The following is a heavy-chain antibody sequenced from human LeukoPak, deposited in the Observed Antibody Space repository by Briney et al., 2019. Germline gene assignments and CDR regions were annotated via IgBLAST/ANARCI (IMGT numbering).Heavy chain of an antibody. CDR1: GFTFSNYW. CDR2: INSDGSST. J-gene: IGHJ5*02. D-gene: IGHD4-23*01. Sequence: GGSLRLSCAASGFTFSNYWMHWVRQAPGKGLVWVSRINSDGSSTTYADSVKGRFTISRDNAKNTLYLQMNGLRAEDTAVYYCARGYGGNYNWFDPWGQGTLVTVSS. CDR3: ARGYGGNYNWFDP. V-gene: IGHV3-74*01.